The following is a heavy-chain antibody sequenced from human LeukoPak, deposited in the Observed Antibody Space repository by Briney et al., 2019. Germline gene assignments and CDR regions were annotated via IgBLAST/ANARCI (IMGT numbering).Heavy chain of an antibody. V-gene: IGHV3-74*01. CDR2: INSDGSNT. CDR1: GFTFSSYW. CDR3: ARDGGGSYYEGYFDY. J-gene: IGHJ4*02. D-gene: IGHD1-26*01. Sequence: GGSLRLSCAASGFTFSSYWMHWVRQAPGKGLVWVSRINSDGSNTSYADSVKGRFTISRDNSKDTLCLQMGSLRAEDMAVYYCARDGGGSYYEGYFDYWGQGTLVTVSS.